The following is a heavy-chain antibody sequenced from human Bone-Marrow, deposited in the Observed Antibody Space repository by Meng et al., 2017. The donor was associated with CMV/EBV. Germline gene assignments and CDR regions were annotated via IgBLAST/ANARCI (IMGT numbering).Heavy chain of an antibody. D-gene: IGHD4/OR15-4a*01. Sequence: SETLSLTCIVSGGSITRNSYFWGWIRQPPGKGLEWIGSINYSGRNYYNPSLKSRVTISVDTSRNQFSLKVNSVTAADTAVYYCAGSLRAFDIWGQGTMVTVSS. CDR2: INYSGRN. CDR3: AGSLRAFDI. J-gene: IGHJ3*02. V-gene: IGHV4-39*07. CDR1: GGSITRNSYF.